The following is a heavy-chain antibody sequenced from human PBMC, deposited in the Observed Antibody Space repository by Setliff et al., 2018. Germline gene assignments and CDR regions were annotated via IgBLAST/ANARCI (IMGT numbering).Heavy chain of an antibody. CDR2: IIPRFSTA. CDR3: ARTARPNRYYNYMDV. V-gene: IGHV1-69*13. CDR1: GGTLTTYA. Sequence: SVKVSCKASGGTLTTYAITWVRQAPGQGLEWMGGIIPRFSTANIAQNFQGRVTISADESTSTVYMELSSLRSEDTAVYYCARTARPNRYYNYMDVWGKGTTVTVAS. D-gene: IGHD3-9*01. J-gene: IGHJ6*03.